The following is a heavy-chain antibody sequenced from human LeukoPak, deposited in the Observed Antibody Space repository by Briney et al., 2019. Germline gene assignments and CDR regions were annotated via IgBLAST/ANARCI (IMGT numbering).Heavy chain of an antibody. D-gene: IGHD6-13*01. J-gene: IGHJ4*02. CDR2: ISPTGSTT. CDR1: GFSFSGHW. CDR3: ARGPSSNWSGLDF. V-gene: IGHV3-74*01. Sequence: GGSLRLSCAASGFSFSGHWMHWARQLPGKGLVWVSRISPTGSTTSYADSVKGRFTVSRDNAKNTLYLQVNNLRAEGTAVYYCARGPSSNWSGLDFWGQGTLLTVSS.